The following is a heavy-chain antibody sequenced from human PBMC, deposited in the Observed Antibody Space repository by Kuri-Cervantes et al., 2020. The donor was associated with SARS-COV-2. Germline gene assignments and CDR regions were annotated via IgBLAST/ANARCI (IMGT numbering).Heavy chain of an antibody. D-gene: IGHD6-19*01. V-gene: IGHV3-74*01. Sequence: GGSLRLSCAASGFTFSSYAMHWVRQAPGKGLVWVSRINPDGSYTNNADSVKGRFTLSRDNAKNMLFLQMNSLRAEDTAVYYCAREGLAVAGTVDYWGQGALVTVSS. CDR1: GFTFSSYA. CDR2: INPDGSYT. J-gene: IGHJ4*02. CDR3: AREGLAVAGTVDY.